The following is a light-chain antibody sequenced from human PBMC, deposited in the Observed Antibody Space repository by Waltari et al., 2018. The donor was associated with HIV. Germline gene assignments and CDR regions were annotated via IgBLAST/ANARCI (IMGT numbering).Light chain of an antibody. CDR3: LQANSFPYT. CDR2: NAY. V-gene: IGKV1-12*01. Sequence: DIQMTQSPSPVSASVGDRVTITCRASQGTNNWVAWYQQKPGRAPKLLIYNAYRLQSGVPSRFSGSGSGTEFALTISSLQPEDFATYYCLQANSFPYTFGQGTKLEIK. CDR1: QGTNNW. J-gene: IGKJ2*01.